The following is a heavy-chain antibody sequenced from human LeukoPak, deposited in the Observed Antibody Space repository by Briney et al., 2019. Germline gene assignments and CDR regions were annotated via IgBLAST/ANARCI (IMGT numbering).Heavy chain of an antibody. CDR1: GGSLSSYA. CDR3: ALPLDSSGWYGMDV. V-gene: IGHV1-69*04. Sequence: SVKVSCKASGGSLSSYAISWVRQAPGQGLEWMGRIIPILGIANYAQKFQGRVTITADKSTSTAYMELSSLRSEDTAVYYCALPLDSSGWYGMDVWGQGTTVTVSS. J-gene: IGHJ6*02. CDR2: IIPILGIA. D-gene: IGHD6-19*01.